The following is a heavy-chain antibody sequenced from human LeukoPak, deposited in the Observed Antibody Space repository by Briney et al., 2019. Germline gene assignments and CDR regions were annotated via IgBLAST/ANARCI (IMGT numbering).Heavy chain of an antibody. CDR3: ARDNSVGDNAWWFDP. D-gene: IGHD1-26*01. J-gene: IGHJ5*02. V-gene: IGHV1-46*01. Sequence: ASVKVSCKASGYTFTGYYMHWVRQAPGQGLEWMGLINPTGGSTGYAQKFQGRVTMTRDMSTSTDYMELSSLRSEDTAIYYCARDNSVGDNAWWFDPWGQGTLITVSS. CDR2: INPTGGST. CDR1: GYTFTGYY.